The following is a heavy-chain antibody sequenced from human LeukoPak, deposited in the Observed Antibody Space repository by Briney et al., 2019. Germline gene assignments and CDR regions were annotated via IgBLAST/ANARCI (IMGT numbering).Heavy chain of an antibody. CDR3: AKGSYYDSSGSFYFDY. D-gene: IGHD3-22*01. Sequence: GGSLRLSCAASGFTFSNYWMHWVRQAPGKGLVWVSRINPDGSSTDYADSVKGRFTISRDNSKNTLYVQVNSLGTEDTAAYYCAKGSYYDSSGSFYFDYWGQGTLVTVSS. CDR2: INPDGSST. V-gene: IGHV3-74*01. J-gene: IGHJ4*02. CDR1: GFTFSNYW.